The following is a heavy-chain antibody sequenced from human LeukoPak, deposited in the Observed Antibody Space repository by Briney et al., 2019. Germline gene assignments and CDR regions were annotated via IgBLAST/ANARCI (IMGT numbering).Heavy chain of an antibody. CDR2: IYYSGST. V-gene: IGHV4-31*03. D-gene: IGHD3-22*01. J-gene: IGHJ4*02. CDR1: GGSISSGGYY. CDR3: AREGYYDSSGYHTVVDY. Sequence: SETLSLTCTVSGGSISSGGYYWSWLRQHPGKGLEWIGYIYYSGSTYYNPSLKSRVTISVDTSKNQFSLKLSSVTAAGTAVYYCAREGYYDSSGYHTVVDYWGQGTLVTVSS.